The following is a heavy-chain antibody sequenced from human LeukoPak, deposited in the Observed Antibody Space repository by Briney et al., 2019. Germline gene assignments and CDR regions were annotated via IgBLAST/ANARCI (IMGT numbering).Heavy chain of an antibody. J-gene: IGHJ5*02. D-gene: IGHD3-10*01. CDR1: GFTFSTYA. V-gene: IGHV3-23*01. CDR3: ANRISGSSS. CDR2: ISSGGGNT. Sequence: PGGSLRLSCAASGFTFSTYAMSWIRQAPEKGLEWVSAISSGGGNTDYADSVKGRFTISRDNSKNTVFLQMNSLRAEDTGVYYCANRISGSSSWGQGTLVTVSS.